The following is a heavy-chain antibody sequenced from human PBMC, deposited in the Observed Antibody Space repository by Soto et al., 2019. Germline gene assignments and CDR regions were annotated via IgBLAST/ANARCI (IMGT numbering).Heavy chain of an antibody. J-gene: IGHJ5*02. V-gene: IGHV4-59*01. Sequence: SETLSLTCPFSGGSISSYYWSWIRQPPGKGMEWIGYIYYSGSTNYNPSIKSRVTISVDTSKNQFSLKLSSVTAADPAVYYCARVFPSRPAMGARRWFDPWGQGTLVTVS. CDR1: GGSISSYY. D-gene: IGHD1-26*01. CDR3: ARVFPSRPAMGARRWFDP. CDR2: IYYSGST.